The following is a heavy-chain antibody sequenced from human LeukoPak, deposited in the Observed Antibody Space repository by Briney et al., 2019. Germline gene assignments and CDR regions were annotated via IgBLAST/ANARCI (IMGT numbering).Heavy chain of an antibody. CDR3: ARDGRYSSSWYPDAFDI. CDR2: IYYSGST. V-gene: IGHV4-31*03. J-gene: IGHJ3*02. CDR1: GGSISSGGYY. D-gene: IGHD6-13*01. Sequence: PSETLSLTCTVSGGSISSGGYYWSWIRQHPGKGLEWIGYIYYSGSTYYNPSLKSRVTISVDTSKNQFSLKLSSVTAADTAVYYCARDGRYSSSWYPDAFDIWGQGTMVTVSS.